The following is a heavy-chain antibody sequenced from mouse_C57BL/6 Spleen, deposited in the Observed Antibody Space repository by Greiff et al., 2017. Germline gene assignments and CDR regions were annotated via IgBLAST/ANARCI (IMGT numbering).Heavy chain of an antibody. Sequence: QVQLQQPGAELVRPGSSVKLSCKASGYTFTSYWMHWVKQRPIQGLEWIGNIDPSDSETHYNQKFKDKAPLTVDKSSSTAYMQLSSLTSEDSAVYYCARAYYGSSYGYFDVWGTGTTVTVSS. J-gene: IGHJ1*03. D-gene: IGHD1-1*01. CDR1: GYTFTSYW. V-gene: IGHV1-52*01. CDR3: ARAYYGSSYGYFDV. CDR2: IDPSDSET.